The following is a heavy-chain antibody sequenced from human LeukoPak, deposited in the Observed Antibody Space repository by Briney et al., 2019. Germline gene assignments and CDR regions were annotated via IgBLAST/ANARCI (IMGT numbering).Heavy chain of an antibody. D-gene: IGHD3-3*01. J-gene: IGHJ4*02. CDR2: IIGSDDNK. Sequence: GGSLRLSCAAPGFTFSIYAMSWVRQAPGKGLEWVSCIIGSDDNKYYADSVKGRFTISRDNSKNTLFLQMNSLRAEDTAVYYCAKGNTIFGVDFDNWGQGTLVTVSS. CDR1: GFTFSIYA. V-gene: IGHV3-23*01. CDR3: AKGNTIFGVDFDN.